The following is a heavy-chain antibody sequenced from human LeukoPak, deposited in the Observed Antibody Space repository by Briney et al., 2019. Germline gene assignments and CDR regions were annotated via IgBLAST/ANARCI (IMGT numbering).Heavy chain of an antibody. CDR3: ARGPRVATYYYFDY. J-gene: IGHJ4*02. V-gene: IGHV3-53*01. D-gene: IGHD1-1*01. CDR2: LFGGGTI. Sequence: PGGSLRLSCAASGFTVSAYYMSWVRQAPGKGLEWVSVLFGGGTIYYADSVNGRFTISRDNSKNTQYLQLNSLRAEDTAVYYCARGPRVATYYYFDYWGQGTLVTVSS. CDR1: GFTVSAYY.